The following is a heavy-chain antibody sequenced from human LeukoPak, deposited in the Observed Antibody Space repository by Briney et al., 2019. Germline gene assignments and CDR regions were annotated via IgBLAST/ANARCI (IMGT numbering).Heavy chain of an antibody. V-gene: IGHV3-23*01. CDR2: ISASGGDT. CDR3: AKDMRTIDAFDI. D-gene: IGHD4/OR15-4a*01. Sequence: GGSLRLSCAVSGFTFSSYAMSWVRQAPGKGLEWVSAISASGGDTYYADSVKGRCTISRDNSKNTLSLQMNSLRAEDTAVYYCAKDMRTIDAFDIWGQGTMVTVSS. CDR1: GFTFSSYA. J-gene: IGHJ3*02.